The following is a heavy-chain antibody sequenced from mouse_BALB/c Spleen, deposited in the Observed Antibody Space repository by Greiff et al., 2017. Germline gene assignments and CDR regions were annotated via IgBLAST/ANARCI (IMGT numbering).Heavy chain of an antibody. CDR1: GYSITSDYA. CDR3: ARGGNDYDEGAMDY. D-gene: IGHD2-4*01. Sequence: EVKLQESGPGLVKPSQSLSLTCTVTGYSITSDYAWNWIRQFPGNKLEWMGYISYSGSTSYNPSLKSRISITRDTSKNQFFLQLNSVTTEDTATYYCARGGNDYDEGAMDYWGQGTSVTVSS. V-gene: IGHV3-2*02. J-gene: IGHJ4*01. CDR2: ISYSGST.